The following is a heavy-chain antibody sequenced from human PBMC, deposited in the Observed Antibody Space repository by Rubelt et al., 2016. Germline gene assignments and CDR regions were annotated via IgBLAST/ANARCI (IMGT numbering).Heavy chain of an antibody. D-gene: IGHD6-25*01. CDR1: GGSINSYY. V-gene: IGHV4-59*12. CDR2: IYHSGST. Sequence: QVQLQESGPGLVKPSETLSLTCTVSGGSINSYYWSWIRQPPGKGLEWIGSIYHSGSTYYNPSLKSRITISRDTSKNQFSLTLTSVTAADTAVYHCARQGADAEGGFFDYWGQGTLVTVST. CDR3: ARQGADAEGGFFDY. J-gene: IGHJ4*02.